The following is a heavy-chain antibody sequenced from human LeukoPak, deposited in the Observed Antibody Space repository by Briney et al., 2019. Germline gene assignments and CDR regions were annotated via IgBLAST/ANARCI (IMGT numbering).Heavy chain of an antibody. V-gene: IGHV3-23*01. CDR1: GFTFSSYA. CDR3: AKDRKQQLTFDY. Sequence: PGGSLRLSCAASGFTFSSYAMSWVRQAPGKGLEWVSAISGSGGSTYYADSVKGRLTISRDNSKNTLYLQMNSLRAEDTAVYYCAKDRKQQLTFDYWGQGTLVAVSS. J-gene: IGHJ4*02. D-gene: IGHD6-13*01. CDR2: ISGSGGST.